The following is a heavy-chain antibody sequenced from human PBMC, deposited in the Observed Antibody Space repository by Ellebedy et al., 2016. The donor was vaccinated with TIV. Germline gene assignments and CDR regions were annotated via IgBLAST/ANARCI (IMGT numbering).Heavy chain of an antibody. Sequence: GESLKISCAASGFTFSNFGIHWVRQAPGKGLEWVTVISDDGNNQYYADSVKGRFTISRDNSKNTLYLQMNSLRAEDTAVYYCARDGHYYDSGNYSVYGMDVWGQGTTVTVSS. V-gene: IGHV3-30*03. CDR3: ARDGHYYDSGNYSVYGMDV. J-gene: IGHJ6*02. CDR2: ISDDGNNQ. D-gene: IGHD3-10*01. CDR1: GFTFSNFG.